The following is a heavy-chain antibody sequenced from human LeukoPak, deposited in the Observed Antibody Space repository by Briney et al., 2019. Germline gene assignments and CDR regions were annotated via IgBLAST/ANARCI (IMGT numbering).Heavy chain of an antibody. Sequence: PGGSLRLSCAASGFDFESYTMTWVRQAPGKGLEWVSLISATSSDINYAESVRGRFTITRDNAKNSLFLQMDSLRVEDTAIYYCAKGLFSAFDKYLDSWGQGALVTVSS. V-gene: IGHV3-21*04. D-gene: IGHD5-12*01. CDR1: GFDFESYT. J-gene: IGHJ4*02. CDR3: AKGLFSAFDKYLDS. CDR2: ISATSSDI.